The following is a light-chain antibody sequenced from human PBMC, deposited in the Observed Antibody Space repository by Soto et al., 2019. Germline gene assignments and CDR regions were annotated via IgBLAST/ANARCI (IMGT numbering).Light chain of an antibody. CDR1: QSVSSSY. CDR2: GAF. V-gene: IGKV3-20*01. CDR3: QQYGSSPRT. Sequence: EIVLTQSPGTLSLSPGEKATLSCRAWQSVSSSYLAWYQQKPGQGPRLPIYGAFSRATGIPDRFRGSGSGTNFTLTISRLEPEDFAVYYCQQYGSSPRTFGQGTKVDNK. J-gene: IGKJ1*01.